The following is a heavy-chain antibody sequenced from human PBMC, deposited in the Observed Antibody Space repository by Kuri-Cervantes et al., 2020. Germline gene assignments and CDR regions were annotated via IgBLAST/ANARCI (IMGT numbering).Heavy chain of an antibody. Sequence: ESLKISCTASGDSINTRHYYWGWIRQPPGKGLEWIGSIYYSGSTYYNPSLKSRVTISVDTSKNQFSLKLSSVTAADTAVYYCARGRLRRRQQLVAGGDYWGQGTLVTVSS. CDR2: IYYSGST. D-gene: IGHD6-13*01. V-gene: IGHV4-39*07. J-gene: IGHJ4*02. CDR1: GDSINTRHYY. CDR3: ARGRLRRRQQLVAGGDY.